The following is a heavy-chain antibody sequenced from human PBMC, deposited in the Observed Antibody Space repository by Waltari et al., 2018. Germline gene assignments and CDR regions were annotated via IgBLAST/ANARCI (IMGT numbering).Heavy chain of an antibody. CDR1: GFTFTSYV. CDR3: AREDYYHRGRIGANFDY. CDR2: ISRDEKNT. D-gene: IGHD1-26*01. V-gene: IGHV3-30*03. Sequence: QVQLVESGGGVVQPGRSLRLSCAASGFTFTSYVIQWFRQAPGKGPELVAVISRDEKNTYYADSVKGRFTVSRDNSKNTIYLQMNSLKTEDTAVYYCAREDYYHRGRIGANFDYWGQGTLVTVSS. J-gene: IGHJ4*02.